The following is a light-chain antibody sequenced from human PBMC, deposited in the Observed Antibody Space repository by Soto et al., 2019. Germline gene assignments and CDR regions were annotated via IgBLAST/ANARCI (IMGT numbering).Light chain of an antibody. V-gene: IGLV2-8*01. J-gene: IGLJ1*01. CDR3: SSYADRSNV. CDR2: EVN. Sequence: QSALTQPPSASGPPGQSVAISCTGTSSDVGGYNYVSWYQQHPGKAPKLTIYEVNTRPSGVPDRFSGSKSGNTASLTVSGLQAEDEADYDCSSYADRSNVFGTGTKSPS. CDR1: SSDVGGYNY.